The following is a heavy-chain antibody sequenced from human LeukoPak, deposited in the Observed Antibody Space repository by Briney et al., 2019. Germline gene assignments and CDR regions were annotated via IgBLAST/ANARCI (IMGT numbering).Heavy chain of an antibody. D-gene: IGHD3-22*01. CDR1: GGSFSTYY. CDR2: IYYSGST. V-gene: IGHV4-59*01. CDR3: ARENSYYDSSGYYYGSGYFDY. J-gene: IGHJ4*02. Sequence: SETLSLTCTVSGGSFSTYYWSWIRQPPGKGLEWIGYIYYSGSTNYNPSLQSRVTISVDTSKNHFSLRLSSVTAADTAVYYCARENSYYDSSGYYYGSGYFDYWGQGTLVTVSS.